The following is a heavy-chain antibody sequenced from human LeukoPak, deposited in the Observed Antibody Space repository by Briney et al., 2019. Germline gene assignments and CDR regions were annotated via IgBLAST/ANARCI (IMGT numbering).Heavy chain of an antibody. CDR3: ARDLAPPLLYGSGRRYGMDV. Sequence: PGGSLRLSCAASGFTFSSYGMHWVRQAPGKGLEWVAVIWYDGSNKYYADSVKGRFTISRDNSKNTLYLQMNSLRAEDTAVYYCARDLAPPLLYGSGRRYGMDVWGQGTTVTVSS. CDR1: GFTFSSYG. D-gene: IGHD3-10*01. CDR2: IWYDGSNK. J-gene: IGHJ6*02. V-gene: IGHV3-33*01.